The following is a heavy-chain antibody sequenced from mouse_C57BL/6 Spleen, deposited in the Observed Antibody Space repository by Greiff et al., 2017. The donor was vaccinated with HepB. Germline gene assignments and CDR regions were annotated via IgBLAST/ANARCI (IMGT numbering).Heavy chain of an antibody. J-gene: IGHJ2*01. D-gene: IGHD6-1*01. CDR1: GYAFSSYW. CDR2: IYPGDGDT. CDR3: ARGLAWDYFDY. Sequence: QVQLQQSGAELVKPGASVKISCKASGYAFSSYWMNWVKQRPGKGLEWIGQIYPGDGDTNYNGKFKGKATLTADKSSSTAYMQLSSLTSEDSAVYFCARGLAWDYFDYWGQGTTLTVSS. V-gene: IGHV1-80*01.